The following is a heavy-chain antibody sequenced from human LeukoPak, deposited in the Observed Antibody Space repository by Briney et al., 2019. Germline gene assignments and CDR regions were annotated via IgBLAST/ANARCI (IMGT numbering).Heavy chain of an antibody. Sequence: SETLSLTCTVSGGSISSYYWSWIRHPPGTGLEWIGYIYYSGSTNYNPSLKSRVTISVDTSKNQFSLKLSSVTAADTAVYYCARHLGLVVMDPRRPKIRVVAFDIWGQGTMVTVSS. CDR3: ARHLGLVVMDPRRPKIRVVAFDI. CDR1: GGSISSYY. J-gene: IGHJ3*02. D-gene: IGHD2-15*01. CDR2: IYYSGST. V-gene: IGHV4-59*08.